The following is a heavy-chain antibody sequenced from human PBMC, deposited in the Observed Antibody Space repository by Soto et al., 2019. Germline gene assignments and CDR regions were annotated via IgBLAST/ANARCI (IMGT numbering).Heavy chain of an antibody. CDR3: ARDRGSDDPIDY. CDR1: GFTLSSYG. Sequence: QVQLVESGGGVVQPGRSLRLSCGASGFTLSSYGMHWVRQAPGKGLEWVAVIWHDGSKKYYADSMKGRFTISRDNSKNTLDLQMNNLRAEDTAVYYCARDRGSDDPIDYWGQGTLVTVSS. D-gene: IGHD2-21*01. J-gene: IGHJ4*02. V-gene: IGHV3-33*01. CDR2: IWHDGSKK.